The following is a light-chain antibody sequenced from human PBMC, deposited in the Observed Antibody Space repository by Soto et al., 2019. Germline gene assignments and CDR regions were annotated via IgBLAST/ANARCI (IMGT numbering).Light chain of an antibody. CDR1: QNIDMY. V-gene: IGKV1-39*01. J-gene: IGKJ1*01. CDR2: GAS. Sequence: DIHITQSPSSLSASVGDTFTITCRASQNIDMYLNWYQQKPGKAPRVLISGASNLQSGVPSRFSGSGSGTDFTLTISSLQSEDFASYFCKHTFNSPPWTFGQGSKVEIX. CDR3: KHTFNSPPWT.